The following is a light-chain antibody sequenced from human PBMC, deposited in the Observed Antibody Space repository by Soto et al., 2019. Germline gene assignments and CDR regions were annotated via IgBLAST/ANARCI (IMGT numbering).Light chain of an antibody. J-gene: IGKJ2*01. Sequence: EIVLTQSPGTLSLSPGERATLSCGASQSVTSSYLAWYQQKPDQAPRLLIYSASSRATGIPDRFSGSGSEIGFTLAISRLEPEDFAVYYCQQYHRLPYTFGQGTKLEIK. CDR3: QQYHRLPYT. CDR2: SAS. V-gene: IGKV3-20*01. CDR1: QSVTSSY.